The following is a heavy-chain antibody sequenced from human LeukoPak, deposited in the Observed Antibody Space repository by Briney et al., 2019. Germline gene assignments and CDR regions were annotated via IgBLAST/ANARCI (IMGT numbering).Heavy chain of an antibody. CDR1: RFIFSNYG. J-gene: IGHJ3*02. D-gene: IGHD3-22*01. Sequence: GGSLRLSCAASRFIFSNYGMSWVRQAPGKGLEWVSAISGSGGSTYYADSVKGRFTISRDNSKNTLYLQMNSLRAEDTAVYYCAKDRLPKYYYDSSGYYPDAFDIWGQGTMVTVSS. CDR2: ISGSGGST. CDR3: AKDRLPKYYYDSSGYYPDAFDI. V-gene: IGHV3-23*01.